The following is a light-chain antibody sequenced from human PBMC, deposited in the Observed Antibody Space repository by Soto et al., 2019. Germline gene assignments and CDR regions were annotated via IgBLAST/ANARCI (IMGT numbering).Light chain of an antibody. CDR1: QSISGY. V-gene: IGKV1-39*01. J-gene: IGKJ5*01. Sequence: DIQMTQSPSSLSASVGDIVTITCRASQSISGYLNWYEQKPGKAPKLLIYAASSLQSGVPSRFGGSGSGTDFTLTISSLQPEDFATYYCQQSYSTPPTFGQGTRLEI. CDR2: AAS. CDR3: QQSYSTPPT.